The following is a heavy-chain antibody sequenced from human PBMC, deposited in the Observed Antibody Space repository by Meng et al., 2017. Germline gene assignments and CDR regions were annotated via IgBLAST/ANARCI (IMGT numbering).Heavy chain of an antibody. D-gene: IGHD2-15*01. V-gene: IGHV4-4*02. Sequence: QLQSWGPGTEQPSATLSSSYAAAGGSISCSIWWRWDPQAPGKGLMGLGGIYHSGGTFAHTFLKSRVTISVAQAKKQFSLKLSSVTAADTAVYYWARVVAATTLFLDYWGQGTLVTVSS. CDR1: GGSISCSIW. J-gene: IGHJ4*02. CDR2: IYHSGGT. CDR3: ARVVAATTLFLDY.